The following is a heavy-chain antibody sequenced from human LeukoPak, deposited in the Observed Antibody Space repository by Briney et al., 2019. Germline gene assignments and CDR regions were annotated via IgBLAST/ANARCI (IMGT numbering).Heavy chain of an antibody. CDR3: AREIVVVVAATHNWFDP. V-gene: IGHV4-4*07. J-gene: IGHJ5*02. Sequence: SETLSLTCTVSGGSISSYYWSWIRQPAGKGLEWIGRIYPSGSTNYNPSLKSRVTISVDTSKNQFSLKLSSVTAADTAVYYCAREIVVVVAATHNWFDPWGQGTLVTVSS. D-gene: IGHD2-15*01. CDR1: GGSISSYY. CDR2: IYPSGST.